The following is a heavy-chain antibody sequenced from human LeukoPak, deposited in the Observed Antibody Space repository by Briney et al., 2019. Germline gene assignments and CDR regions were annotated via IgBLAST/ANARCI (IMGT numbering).Heavy chain of an antibody. CDR3: ARGGHYGDYVDY. D-gene: IGHD4-17*01. Sequence: GGSLRLSCAASGFTFISYGMHWVRQAPGKGLEWVTFIRYDGSNKYYADSVKGRFIISRDNAKNSLYLQMNSLRAEDTAVYYCARGGHYGDYVDYWGQGTLVTVSS. CDR2: IRYDGSNK. V-gene: IGHV3-30*02. J-gene: IGHJ4*02. CDR1: GFTFISYG.